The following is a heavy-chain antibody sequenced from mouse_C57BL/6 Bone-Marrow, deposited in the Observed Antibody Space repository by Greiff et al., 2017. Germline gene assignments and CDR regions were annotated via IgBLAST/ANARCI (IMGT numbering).Heavy chain of an antibody. CDR1: GYTFTSYW. D-gene: IGHD2-4*01. CDR3: ARRHYDYDEDCWFAY. Sequence: VQLQQPGAELVKPGASVKLSCKASGYTFTSYWMHWVKQRPGQGLEWIGMIHPNSGSTNYNEKLKSKATLTVDKSTSTAYMQLSSLSSEDSAVYYGARRHYDYDEDCWFAYWGQGTLVTVSA. CDR2: IHPNSGST. J-gene: IGHJ3*01. V-gene: IGHV1-64*01.